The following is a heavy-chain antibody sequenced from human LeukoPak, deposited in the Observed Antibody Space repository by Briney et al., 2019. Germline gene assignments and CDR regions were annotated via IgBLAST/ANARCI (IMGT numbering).Heavy chain of an antibody. V-gene: IGHV4-59*02. D-gene: IGHD3/OR15-3a*01. CDR1: GASVSGKF. CDR3: VGGGDWLPEY. J-gene: IGHJ4*01. Sequence: SETLSHTCTVSGASVSGKFWSWIRHSPGNGLEWIGLIYYSGSTKFNPSLKSRVAMSVDPSNNQFSLSLNSVTTTDTAVYFCVGGGDWLPEYWGRGTQVIVSS. CDR2: IYYSGST.